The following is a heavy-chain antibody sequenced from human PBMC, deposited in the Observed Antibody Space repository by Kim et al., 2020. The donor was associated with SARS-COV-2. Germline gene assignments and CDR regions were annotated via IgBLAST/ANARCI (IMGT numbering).Heavy chain of an antibody. V-gene: IGHV3-15*01. D-gene: IGHD3-10*01. CDR1: GFTFSNAW. Sequence: GGSLRLSCAASGFTFSNAWMSWVRQAPGKGLEWVGRIKSKTDGGTTDYAAPVKGRFTISRDDSKNTLYLQMNSLKTEDTAVYYCTTDLLLWFGELLSPNWFDPWGQGTLVTVSS. J-gene: IGHJ5*02. CDR2: IKSKTDGGTT. CDR3: TTDLLLWFGELLSPNWFDP.